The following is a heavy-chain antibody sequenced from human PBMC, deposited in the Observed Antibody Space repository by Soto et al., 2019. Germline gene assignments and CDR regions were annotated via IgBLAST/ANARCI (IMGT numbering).Heavy chain of an antibody. Sequence: QVQLVESGGGVVQPGRSLRLSCAASGFTFSSYAMHWVRQAPGKGLEWVAVISYDGSNKYYADSVKGRFTISRDNSKNTLYLQMNSLRAEDTAVYYCARDEATMDWYFDLWGRGTLVTVSS. J-gene: IGHJ2*01. V-gene: IGHV3-30-3*01. CDR2: ISYDGSNK. D-gene: IGHD5-12*01. CDR1: GFTFSSYA. CDR3: ARDEATMDWYFDL.